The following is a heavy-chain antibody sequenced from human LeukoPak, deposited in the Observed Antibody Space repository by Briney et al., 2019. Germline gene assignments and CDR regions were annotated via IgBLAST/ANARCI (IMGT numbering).Heavy chain of an antibody. CDR3: ARGGFWSGIYYFDY. D-gene: IGHD3-3*01. CDR2: MIPTFGTA. CDR1: GGAFSSYA. Sequence: SVKVSCKASGGAFSSYAISWVRQAPGQGLEGMGGMIPTFGTANYAQKFQGRVTITADESTSTAYMELSSLRSEDTAVYYCARGGFWSGIYYFDYWGQGTLVTVSS. V-gene: IGHV1-69*13. J-gene: IGHJ4*02.